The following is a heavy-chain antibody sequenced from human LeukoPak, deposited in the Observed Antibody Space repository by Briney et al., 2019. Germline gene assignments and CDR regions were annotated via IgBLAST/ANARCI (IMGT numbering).Heavy chain of an antibody. J-gene: IGHJ4*02. V-gene: IGHV3-74*01. CDR2: INNDGVST. Sequence: PGGSLRLSCATSGFTLSSYWMHWVRQVPGKGLEWLSRINNDGVSTSYADSVKGRFTISRDNAKNTLCLRMNSLRAEDTAIYYCARKPLSGGYGGTIDYWGQGILVTVSS. D-gene: IGHD5-12*01. CDR1: GFTLSSYW. CDR3: ARKPLSGGYGGTIDY.